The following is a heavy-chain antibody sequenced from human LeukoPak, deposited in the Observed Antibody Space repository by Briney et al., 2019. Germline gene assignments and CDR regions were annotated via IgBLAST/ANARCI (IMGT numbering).Heavy chain of an antibody. CDR1: GGSISSSSYY. CDR2: IYYSGST. CDR3: ARVLLELRPTVVDY. D-gene: IGHD1-7*01. J-gene: IGHJ4*02. Sequence: SETLSLTCTVSGGSISSSSYYWGWIRQPPGKGLEWIGSIYYSGSTYYNPSLKSRVTISEDTSKNQFSLKLSSVTAADTAVYYCARVLLELRPTVVDYWGQGTLVTVSS. V-gene: IGHV4-39*07.